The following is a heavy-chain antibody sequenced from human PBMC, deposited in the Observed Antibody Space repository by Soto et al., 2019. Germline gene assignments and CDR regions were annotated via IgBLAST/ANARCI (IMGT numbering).Heavy chain of an antibody. Sequence: SETLSLTCTIFGGSLSSYYWSWIRQPPGKGLEWIGYIYYSGHTNYNPSLKSRVSISVDTSKNQFSLKLTSLSAADTAMYYCARERYTYGPDVWGQGTTVTV. J-gene: IGHJ6*02. CDR3: ARERYTYGPDV. D-gene: IGHD5-18*01. CDR2: IYYSGHT. CDR1: GGSLSSYY. V-gene: IGHV4-59*01.